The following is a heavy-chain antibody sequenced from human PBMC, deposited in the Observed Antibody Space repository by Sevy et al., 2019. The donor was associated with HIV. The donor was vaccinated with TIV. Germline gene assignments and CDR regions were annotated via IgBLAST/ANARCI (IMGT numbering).Heavy chain of an antibody. CDR3: ARKGHAIVGAGAAFDS. Sequence: GGSLRLSCAASGFTFNTYRMNWVRQAPGKGLEWVSYISISSTTIYYSDSVKGRFTISRDNARNSLYLQMNSLRDEDTAVYYCARKGHAIVGAGAAFDSWGQGTMVTVSS. V-gene: IGHV3-48*02. CDR2: ISISSTTI. CDR1: GFTFNTYR. J-gene: IGHJ3*02. D-gene: IGHD1-26*01.